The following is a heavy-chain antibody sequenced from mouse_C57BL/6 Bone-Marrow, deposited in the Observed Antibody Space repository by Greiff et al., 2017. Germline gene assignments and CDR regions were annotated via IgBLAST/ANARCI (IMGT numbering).Heavy chain of an antibody. CDR2: ISSGGDYT. CDR3: TGDGADYFDY. CDR1: GFTFSSYA. J-gene: IGHJ2*01. Sequence: EVQRVESGEGLVKPGGSLKLSCAASGFTFSSYAMSWVRQTPEKRLEWVAYISSGGDYTYYADTVKGRFTISRNNARNTLYLQMSSLKSKDTAMYYCTGDGADYFDYWGQGTTLTVSS. V-gene: IGHV5-9-1*02. D-gene: IGHD3-3*01.